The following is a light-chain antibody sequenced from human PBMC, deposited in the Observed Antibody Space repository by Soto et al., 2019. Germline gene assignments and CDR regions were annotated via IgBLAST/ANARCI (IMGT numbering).Light chain of an antibody. J-gene: IGLJ2*01. CDR3: SSYTSTNTPVV. Sequence: QSVLTQPASVSGSPGQSITISCTGTSSDVGGYYYVSWYQHHPGKAPKLMIYQVSNRPSGVSNRFSGSKSGNTASLTISGLQAEDEADYYCSSYTSTNTPVVFGGGTKVTVL. V-gene: IGLV2-14*01. CDR2: QVS. CDR1: SSDVGGYYY.